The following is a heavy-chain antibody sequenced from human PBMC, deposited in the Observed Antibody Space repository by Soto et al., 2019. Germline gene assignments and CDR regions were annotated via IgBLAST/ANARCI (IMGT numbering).Heavy chain of an antibody. Sequence: QVQLVQSGAEVRKPGASVKVSCNVTGYTFSGHYLHWVRQAPGQGLEWMGWINPKSGGTNYAQKFQDSVTMTADTSVSAASRELTSLRYDDTAVFYCARGLYSSPAYFFDSWGQGTLVTVSS. D-gene: IGHD6-13*01. CDR3: ARGLYSSPAYFFDS. CDR1: GYTFSGHY. J-gene: IGHJ4*02. V-gene: IGHV1-2*02. CDR2: INPKSGGT.